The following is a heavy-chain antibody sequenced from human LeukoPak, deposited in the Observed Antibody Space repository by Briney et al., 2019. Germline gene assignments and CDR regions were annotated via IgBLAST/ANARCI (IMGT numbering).Heavy chain of an antibody. CDR2: IKPDGGHQ. Sequence: GSLRLSCAASGLAFSDYWMSWVRQAPGKGLEWVANIKPDGGHQNYVDSVKGRFTISRDNAKNSLYLQMNSLRAEDTAIYYCASTFPYGGGGSGELGGKETRVTVSS. CDR3: ASTFPYGGGGSGEL. J-gene: IGHJ4*02. CDR1: GLAFSDYW. D-gene: IGHD2-15*01. V-gene: IGHV3-7*01.